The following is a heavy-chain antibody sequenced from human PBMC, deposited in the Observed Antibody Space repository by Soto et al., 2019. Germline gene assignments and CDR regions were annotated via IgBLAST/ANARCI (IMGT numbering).Heavy chain of an antibody. CDR3: ARDFWSGSSPIYYFDY. CDR2: INPSGGST. V-gene: IGHV1-46*01. D-gene: IGHD3-3*01. CDR1: GYTFTSYY. J-gene: IGHJ4*02. Sequence: GASVKFSCTASGYTFTSYYMHWVRQAPGQGLEWMGIINPSGGSTSYAQKFQGRVTMTRDTSTSTVYMELSSLRSEDTAVYYCARDFWSGSSPIYYFDYWGQGTLVTVSS.